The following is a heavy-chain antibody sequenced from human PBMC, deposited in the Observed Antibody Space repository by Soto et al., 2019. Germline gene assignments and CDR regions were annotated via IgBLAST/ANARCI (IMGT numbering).Heavy chain of an antibody. CDR3: ARGVLNRGDPGRLGYFDY. Sequence: QVQLVQSGAEVKKPGSSVKVSCKASGGTFSSYTISWVRQAPGQGLEWMGRIIPILGIANYAQKCQGRVTITADKSTSTAYMELSSLRSEDTAVYYCARGVLNRGDPGRLGYFDYWGQGTLVTVSS. CDR2: IIPILGIA. CDR1: GGTFSSYT. J-gene: IGHJ4*02. V-gene: IGHV1-69*02. D-gene: IGHD3-9*01.